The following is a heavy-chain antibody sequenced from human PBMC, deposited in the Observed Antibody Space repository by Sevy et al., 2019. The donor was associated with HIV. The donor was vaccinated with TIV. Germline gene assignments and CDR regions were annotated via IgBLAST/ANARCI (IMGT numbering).Heavy chain of an antibody. V-gene: IGHV3-30*18. CDR1: GFTFSSYG. Sequence: GGSLRLSCAASGFTFSSYGMHWVRQAPGKGLEWVAVISYDGSNKYYADSVKGRFTISRDNSKNTLYLQMNSLRAEDTAVYYCAKIGDCSGGSCYSGEHYYGMDVWGQGTTVTVSS. CDR2: ISYDGSNK. J-gene: IGHJ6*02. CDR3: AKIGDCSGGSCYSGEHYYGMDV. D-gene: IGHD2-15*01.